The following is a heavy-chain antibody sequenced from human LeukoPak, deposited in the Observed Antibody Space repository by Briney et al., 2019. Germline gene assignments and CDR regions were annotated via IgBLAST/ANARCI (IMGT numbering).Heavy chain of an antibody. CDR2: IRYDGSNK. V-gene: IGHV3-30*02. CDR3: AKDPQKWESYFDY. CDR1: GFTFSSYG. J-gene: IGHJ4*02. Sequence: PGGSLRLSCAASGFTFSSYGMHWVRQAPGKGLEWVAFIRYDGSNKYYADSVKGRFTISRDNSKNTLCLQMNSLRAEDTAVYYCAKDPQKWESYFDYWGQGTLVTVSS. D-gene: IGHD1-26*01.